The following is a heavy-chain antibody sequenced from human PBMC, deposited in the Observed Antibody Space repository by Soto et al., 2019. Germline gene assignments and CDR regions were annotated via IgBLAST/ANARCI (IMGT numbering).Heavy chain of an antibody. CDR2: ISTGGDAT. D-gene: IGHD4-17*01. CDR3: VRDGYGDTYYYYGMDV. V-gene: IGHV3-48*03. Sequence: PGGSLRLSCAASGFALGFYEMNWVRQAPGKGLEWISYISTGGDATYYADSVKGRFTISRDNARNSLYVQMNSLRAEDTAVYYCVRDGYGDTYYYYGMDVWGQGTTVTVSS. CDR1: GFALGFYE. J-gene: IGHJ6*02.